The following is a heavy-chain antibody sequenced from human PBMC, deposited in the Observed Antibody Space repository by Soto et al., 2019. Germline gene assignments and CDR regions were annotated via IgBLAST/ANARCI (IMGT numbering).Heavy chain of an antibody. V-gene: IGHV4-34*01. D-gene: IGHD5-12*01. CDR2: VKDGGHT. J-gene: IGHJ4*02. Sequence: QVQLQQWGAGLLKPSETLSLNCAVTGGSLSGYYWSWIRQPPGKGLEWIGEVKDGGHTNYSPSLRGRATISSDTSNNQFSLTLNSVTAADTGVYYCARGQEGVVATHWDQGSLVTVSS. CDR1: GGSLSGYY. CDR3: ARGQEGVVATH.